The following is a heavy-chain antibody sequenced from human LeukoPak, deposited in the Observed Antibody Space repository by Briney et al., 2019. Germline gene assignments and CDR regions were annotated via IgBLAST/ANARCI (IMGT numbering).Heavy chain of an antibody. D-gene: IGHD1-26*01. CDR1: GFTFSSYA. CDR3: AKSLGAPDDY. V-gene: IGHV3-74*01. J-gene: IGHJ4*02. CDR2: IDDDGSRR. Sequence: SGGSLRLSCAASGFTFSSYAMSWVRQAPGKGLVWVSRIDDDGSRRNCADSVKGRFTISRDNAKNTLYLQMNSLRVEDTAVYYCAKSLGAPDDYWGQGTLVTVSS.